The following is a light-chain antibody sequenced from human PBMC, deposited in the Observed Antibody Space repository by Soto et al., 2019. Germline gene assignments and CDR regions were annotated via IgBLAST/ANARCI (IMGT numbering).Light chain of an antibody. J-gene: IGLJ2*01. CDR2: DVS. CDR3: SSYAGNRDVL. Sequence: QSALTQPGSVSGSLGQSITISCTGTSSDVGSYDYVSWYQQHPGNAPKLMMYDVSSRPSGVSNRFSGSKSGYTASLNISGLQAEDVAGYYCSSYAGNRDVLFGGGTKRTVI. CDR1: SSDVGSYDY. V-gene: IGLV2-14*03.